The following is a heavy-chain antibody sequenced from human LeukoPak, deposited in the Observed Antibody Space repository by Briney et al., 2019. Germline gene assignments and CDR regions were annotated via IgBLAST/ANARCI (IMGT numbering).Heavy chain of an antibody. V-gene: IGHV3-30*18. CDR1: GFTFSSYG. Sequence: PGGSLRLSCAASGFTFSSYGMHWVRQAPGKGLEWVPVISYDGNNKYYADSVKGRFTISRDNSKNTLYLQMNSLRAEDTAVYYCAKGQLRFFDWLLPVDYWGQGTLVTVSS. CDR3: AKGQLRFFDWLLPVDY. D-gene: IGHD3-9*01. J-gene: IGHJ4*02. CDR2: ISYDGNNK.